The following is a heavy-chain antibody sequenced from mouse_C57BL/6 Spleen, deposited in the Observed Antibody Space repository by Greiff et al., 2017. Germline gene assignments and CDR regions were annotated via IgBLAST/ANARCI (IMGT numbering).Heavy chain of an antibody. J-gene: IGHJ4*01. CDR2: IDPFDSYT. Sequence: VQLQQPGAELVMPGASVKLSCKASGYTFTSYWMHWVKQRPGQGLEWIGEIDPFDSYTNYNQKFKGKSTLTVDKSSSTAYMQLSSLTSEDSAVYYCAKGYSNCAMDYWGQGTSVTVSS. D-gene: IGHD2-5*01. V-gene: IGHV1-69*01. CDR1: GYTFTSYW. CDR3: AKGYSNCAMDY.